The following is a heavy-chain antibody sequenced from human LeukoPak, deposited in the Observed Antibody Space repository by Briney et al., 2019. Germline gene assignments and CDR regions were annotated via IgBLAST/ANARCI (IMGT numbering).Heavy chain of an antibody. J-gene: IGHJ6*02. V-gene: IGHV3-23*01. D-gene: IGHD3-10*01. CDR3: AIPPLSGSGSSRPLAGMDV. Sequence: GGSLRLSCAASGFTFSSFAMSWVRQTPGQGLEWVSAISGNGGSTYYADSVKGRFTISRDNSKNTLYLQMNSLRAEDTAVYYCAIPPLSGSGSSRPLAGMDVWGQGTTVTVSS. CDR2: ISGNGGST. CDR1: GFTFSSFA.